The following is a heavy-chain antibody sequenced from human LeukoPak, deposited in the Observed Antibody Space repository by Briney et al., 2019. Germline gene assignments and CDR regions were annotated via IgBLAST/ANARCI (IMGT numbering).Heavy chain of an antibody. CDR1: GGTFSSYT. V-gene: IGHV1-69*02. D-gene: IGHD6-19*01. J-gene: IGHJ5*02. CDR2: IIPILGIA. CDR3: AITYSSGWYYSEINWFDP. Sequence: SVKVSCMASGGTFSSYTIGWVRQAPGQGLEWMGRIIPILGIANYAQKFQGRVTITADKSTSTAYMELSSLRSEDTAVYYCAITYSSGWYYSEINWFDPWGQGTLVTVSS.